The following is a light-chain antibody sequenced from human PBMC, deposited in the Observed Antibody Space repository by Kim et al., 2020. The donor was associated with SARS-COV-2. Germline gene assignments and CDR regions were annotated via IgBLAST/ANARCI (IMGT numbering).Light chain of an antibody. CDR3: QHYHSYSSVT. V-gene: IGKV1-5*03. CDR1: QSISGW. CDR2: KAS. J-gene: IGKJ5*01. Sequence: DIQMTQSPSTLSASVGDKVTITCRASQSISGWLAWYQQRPGKAPNLLIYKASSLEDGVPSRFGGSGSGTEFTRTISSLEPDDFATYYCQHYHSYSSVTFGQGTRLEI.